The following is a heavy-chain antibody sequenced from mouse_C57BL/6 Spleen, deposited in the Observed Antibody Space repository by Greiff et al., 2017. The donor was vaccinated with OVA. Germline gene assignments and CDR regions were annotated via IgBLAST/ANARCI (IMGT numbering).Heavy chain of an antibody. CDR1: GFTFSDYG. D-gene: IGHD2-3*01. Sequence: EVKLMESGGGLVKPGGSLKLSCAASGFTFSDYGMHWVRQAPEKGLEWVAYISSGSSTIYYADTVKGRFTISRDNAKNTLFLQMTSLRSEDTAMYYCARPSDGSHFAYWGQGTLVTVSA. J-gene: IGHJ3*01. CDR2: ISSGSSTI. V-gene: IGHV5-17*01. CDR3: ARPSDGSHFAY.